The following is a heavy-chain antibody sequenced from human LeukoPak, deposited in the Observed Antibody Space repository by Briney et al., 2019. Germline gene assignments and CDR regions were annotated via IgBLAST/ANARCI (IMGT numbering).Heavy chain of an antibody. D-gene: IGHD3-16*02. J-gene: IGHJ6*03. CDR2: INPSGGNT. CDR3: ARARMITFGGVIVKNYYYYMDV. Sequence: ASVKVSCKASGYIFTSYYIHWVRQAPGQGLEWVGIINPSGGNTNYAQKFQGRVTITADKSTSTAYMELSSLRSEDTAVYYCARARMITFGGVIVKNYYYYMDVWGKGTTVTVSS. CDR1: GYIFTSYY. V-gene: IGHV1-46*01.